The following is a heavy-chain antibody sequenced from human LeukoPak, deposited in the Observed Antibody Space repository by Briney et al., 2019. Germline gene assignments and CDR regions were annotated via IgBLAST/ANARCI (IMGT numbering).Heavy chain of an antibody. CDR2: IKSKTEDGTT. D-gene: IGHD3-22*01. CDR1: GLTFSNDW. CDR3: ATDQDYYDSSGYLPFDY. V-gene: IGHV3-15*01. J-gene: IGHJ4*02. Sequence: GGSLRLSWAPSGLTFSNDWMSWARQARGKGREWVGRIKSKTEDGTTDYAVHVKGRFTVSRDDSKNTLYLQMNSLKTEDTAVYYCATDQDYYDSSGYLPFDYWGQGTLVTVSS.